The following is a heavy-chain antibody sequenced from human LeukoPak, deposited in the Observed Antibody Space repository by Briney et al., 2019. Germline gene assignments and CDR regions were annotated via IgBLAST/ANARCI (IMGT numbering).Heavy chain of an antibody. CDR2: IHYSGNT. V-gene: IGHV4-59*01. J-gene: IGHJ4*02. D-gene: IGHD1-14*01. CDR3: VRDGGAPAGYFDS. Sequence: PSETLSLTCTVSGDSISSYYWTWIRQPPGKGLEWIAFIHYSGNTKYNPSLKSRVTISLDTSKNQFSLKLSSVTAADTAVYYCVRDGGAPAGYFDSWGQGTLVTVSS. CDR1: GDSISSYY.